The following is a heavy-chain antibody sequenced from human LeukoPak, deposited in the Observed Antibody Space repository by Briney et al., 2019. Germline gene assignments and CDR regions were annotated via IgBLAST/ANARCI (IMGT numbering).Heavy chain of an antibody. CDR2: IYYSGST. D-gene: IGHD2-21*02. V-gene: IGHV4-59*01. J-gene: IGHJ3*02. Sequence: SETLSLTCTVSGGSISSYYWSWIRQPPGKGLEWIGYIYYSGSTNYNPSLKSRVTISVDTSKNQFSLKLSSVTAADTAVYYCARGPHIVVVTATPEDAFDIWGQGTMVTVSS. CDR3: ARGPHIVVVTATPEDAFDI. CDR1: GGSISSYY.